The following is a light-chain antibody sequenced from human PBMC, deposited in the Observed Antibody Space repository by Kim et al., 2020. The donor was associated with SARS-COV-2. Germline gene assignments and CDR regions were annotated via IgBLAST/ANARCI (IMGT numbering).Light chain of an antibody. CDR2: GAT. Sequence: ASVGKRVTISCRASQSIKKHLNWFQQKPGKAPQLLIHGATSLESGGPSRVRGNGSGTDFTFTISSLQAEDFGTYYCQQYYSTPPSFGPGTKVDIK. CDR1: QSIKKH. CDR3: QQYYSTPPS. J-gene: IGKJ3*01. V-gene: IGKV1-39*01.